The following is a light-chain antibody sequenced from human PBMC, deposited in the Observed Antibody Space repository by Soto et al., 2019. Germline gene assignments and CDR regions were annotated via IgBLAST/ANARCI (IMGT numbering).Light chain of an antibody. V-gene: IGKV3-15*01. CDR1: QRVSSD. Sequence: EIVMTQSPDTLSVSPGEGVTLSCRASQRVSSDLACYQQKPGQSPRLLMYGASTRATDIPARFSGGGSGTEFTLTISSLQSEDVAIYYCQQYHDWPPITFGPGTKVEIK. CDR3: QQYHDWPPIT. J-gene: IGKJ3*01. CDR2: GAS.